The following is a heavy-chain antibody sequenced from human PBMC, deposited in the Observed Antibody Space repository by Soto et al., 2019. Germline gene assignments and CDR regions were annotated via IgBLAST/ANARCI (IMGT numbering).Heavy chain of an antibody. CDR2: IYYSGST. D-gene: IGHD3-22*01. CDR3: ARHRYYYDSSGYYYSDYFDY. Sequence: QVQLQESGPGLVKPSQTLSLTCTVSGGSISSGDYYWSWIRQPPGKSLEWIGYIYYSGSTYYNPALSGRVTISVDTSKNQFSLKLSAVTAADTAVYYCARHRYYYDSSGYYYSDYFDYWGQGTLVTVSS. CDR1: GGSISSGDYY. J-gene: IGHJ4*02. V-gene: IGHV4-30-4*01.